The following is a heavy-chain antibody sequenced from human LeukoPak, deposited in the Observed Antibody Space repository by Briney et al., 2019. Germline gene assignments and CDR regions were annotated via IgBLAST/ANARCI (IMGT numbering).Heavy chain of an antibody. V-gene: IGHV3-30-3*01. CDR2: ISYDGSKK. J-gene: IGHJ4*02. D-gene: IGHD3-22*01. CDR3: PKVYDSSGYYTGVVDY. Sequence: GGSLRLSCAASGFTFSSYAMHWVRQAPGRGLEWVAVISYDGSKKYYADSVKGRFTISRDNSKNTLYMQMNSLTAEATAVYYCPKVYDSSGYYTGVVDYWGQGTLVTVSS. CDR1: GFTFSSYA.